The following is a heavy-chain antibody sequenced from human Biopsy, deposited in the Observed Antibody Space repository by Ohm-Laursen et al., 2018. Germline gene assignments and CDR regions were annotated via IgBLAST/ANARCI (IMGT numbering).Heavy chain of an antibody. CDR3: VRGVDYYDPYHYYALDV. Sequence: PSDTPSLTCAVSGESFNGYYWSWIRQTPGKGLEWIGEINHSGRTNYNPSLKSRVTISVDTSKNQFSLKVRSVTAADTAVYYCVRGVDYYDPYHYYALDVWGQGTTVTVSS. CDR1: GESFNGYY. D-gene: IGHD3-22*01. J-gene: IGHJ6*02. CDR2: INHSGRT. V-gene: IGHV4-34*01.